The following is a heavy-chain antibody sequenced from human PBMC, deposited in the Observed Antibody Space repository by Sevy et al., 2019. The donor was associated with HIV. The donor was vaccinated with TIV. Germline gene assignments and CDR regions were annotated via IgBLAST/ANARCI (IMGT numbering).Heavy chain of an antibody. CDR1: GFTFTSYG. D-gene: IGHD2-2*01. J-gene: IGHJ6*02. Sequence: ASVKVSCKTSGFTFTSYGISWVRQAPGQGLEWMGWISGHNGNTDYAQNFQGRVIMTTDTSTSTAYMELRSLRSDDTAVYYCARMGGPCISSNCYYYYGMGVWGQGTTVTVSS. CDR2: ISGHNGNT. V-gene: IGHV1-18*01. CDR3: ARMGGPCISSNCYYYYGMGV.